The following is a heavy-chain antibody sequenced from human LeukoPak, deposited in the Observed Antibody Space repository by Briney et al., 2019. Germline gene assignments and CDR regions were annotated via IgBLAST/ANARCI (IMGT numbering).Heavy chain of an antibody. D-gene: IGHD3-3*01. CDR3: ARGRSYYDFWSGYPPGGFDP. V-gene: IGHV4-34*01. CDR1: GGSFSGYY. J-gene: IGHJ5*02. CDR2: INHSGST. Sequence: SETLSLTCAVYGGSFSGYYWSWIRQPPGKGLEWIGEINHSGSTNYNPSLKSRVTISVDTSKNQFSLKLSSVTAADTAVYYCARGRSYYDFWSGYPPGGFDPRGQGTLVTVSS.